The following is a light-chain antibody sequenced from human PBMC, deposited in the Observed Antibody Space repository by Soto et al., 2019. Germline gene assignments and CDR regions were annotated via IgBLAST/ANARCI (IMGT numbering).Light chain of an antibody. CDR3: QQYGSSPWT. J-gene: IGKJ1*01. CDR1: QSITSSY. CDR2: GAS. Sequence: EIVLTQSPGALSLSPGESATLSCRASQSITSSYLAWYQQKPGQTPRLLIYGASSRATGIPDRFSGSVSGTDFTLTISRLEPEYFAVFYCQQYGSSPWTLGPGTKVEIK. V-gene: IGKV3-20*01.